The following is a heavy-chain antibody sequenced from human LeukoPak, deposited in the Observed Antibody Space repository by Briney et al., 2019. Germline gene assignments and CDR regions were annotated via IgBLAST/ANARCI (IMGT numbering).Heavy chain of an antibody. V-gene: IGHV5-51*01. D-gene: IGHD5-24*01. CDR1: GYRFTSYW. J-gene: IGHJ4*02. CDR2: IYPGDSDT. CDR3: ARHGVGDGYNLGY. Sequence: GESLKVSCKGSGYRFTSYWISWVRQLPGKGLEWMGIIYPGDSDTRYSPSFQGQVTISADKSISTAYLQWSSLKASDTAMYYCARHGVGDGYNLGYWGQGTLVTVSS.